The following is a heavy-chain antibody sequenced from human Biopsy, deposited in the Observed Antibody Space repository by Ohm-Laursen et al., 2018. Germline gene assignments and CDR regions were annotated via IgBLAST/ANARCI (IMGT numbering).Heavy chain of an antibody. CDR2: IWHDERNK. Sequence: SLRLSCAASGFNFGNYGMYWVRQAPGKGLEWVAVIWHDERNKQYADSVKGRVTISRDNSKSALFLQMESLRADDTAVYHCARDPEQDDAIDYWGQGTLVTVSS. CDR1: GFNFGNYG. CDR3: ARDPEQDDAIDY. J-gene: IGHJ4*02. V-gene: IGHV3-33*01. D-gene: IGHD1-14*01.